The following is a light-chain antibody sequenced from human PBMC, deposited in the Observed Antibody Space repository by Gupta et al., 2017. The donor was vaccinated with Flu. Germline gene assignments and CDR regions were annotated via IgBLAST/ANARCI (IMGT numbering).Light chain of an antibody. CDR2: AAS. Sequence: SVGDSVTSTGRTRQNIINFLNWYQQNPVKSPQLLIYAASTLQYGVPSRFSGSGSGTNFTLTISSLQPEDFAVYFFQQSYVTPRTFGQWTKL. J-gene: IGKJ2*01. CDR3: QQSYVTPRT. V-gene: IGKV1-39*01. CDR1: QNIINF.